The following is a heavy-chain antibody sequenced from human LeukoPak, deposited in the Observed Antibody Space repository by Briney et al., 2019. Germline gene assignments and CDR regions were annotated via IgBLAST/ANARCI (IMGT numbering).Heavy chain of an antibody. CDR2: ISFSSATI. D-gene: IGHD3-10*01. Sequence: GGSLRLSCAASGFTFSSYSTNWVRQAPGKGLEWVSYISFSSATIHYADSVKGRFTISRDNAKNSLYLQLNSLRAEDTALYYCARDTHYYGSGSPAFDLWGRGTMVTVSS. J-gene: IGHJ3*01. V-gene: IGHV3-48*01. CDR3: ARDTHYYGSGSPAFDL. CDR1: GFTFSSYS.